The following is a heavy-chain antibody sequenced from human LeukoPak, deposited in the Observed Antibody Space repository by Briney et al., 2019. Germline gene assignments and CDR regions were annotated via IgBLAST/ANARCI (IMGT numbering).Heavy chain of an antibody. CDR2: ISGSGGST. J-gene: IGHJ4*02. D-gene: IGHD2-2*01. CDR3: ANRVVVPAAIDY. CDR1: GFTFSSYA. V-gene: IGHV3-23*01. Sequence: GGSLRLSCAASGFTFSSYAMSWVRQAPGKGLEWVSAISGSGGSTYYADSVKGRFTISRDNSKNTLHLQMNSLRAEDTAVYYCANRVVVPAAIDYWGQGTLVTVSS.